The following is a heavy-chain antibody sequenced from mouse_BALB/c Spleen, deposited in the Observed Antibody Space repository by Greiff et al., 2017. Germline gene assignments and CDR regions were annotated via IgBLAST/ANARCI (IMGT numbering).Heavy chain of an antibody. V-gene: IGHV1-7*01. Sequence: VQLQQSGAELAKPGASVKMSCKASGYTFTSYWMHWVKQRPGQGLEWIGYINPSTGYTEYNQKFKDKATLTADKSSSTAYMQLSSLTSEDSAVYYCARRGYGNSIDYWGQGTTLTVSS. CDR1: GYTFTSYW. J-gene: IGHJ2*01. D-gene: IGHD2-1*01. CDR3: ARRGYGNSIDY. CDR2: INPSTGYT.